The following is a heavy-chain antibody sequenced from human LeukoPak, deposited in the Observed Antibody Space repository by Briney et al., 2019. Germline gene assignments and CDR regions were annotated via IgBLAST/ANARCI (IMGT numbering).Heavy chain of an antibody. CDR1: GYSISSGYY. V-gene: IGHV4-38-2*01. Sequence: PSETLSLTCAVSGYSISSGYYWGWTRPPPGKGLEWIANIYHSGTTYYNPSLKSRVTISVDTSKNQFSLRLSSVTATDTAVYYCARTDWLSTYFDYWGQGTLVTVSS. CDR2: IYHSGTT. D-gene: IGHD3-9*01. CDR3: ARTDWLSTYFDY. J-gene: IGHJ4*02.